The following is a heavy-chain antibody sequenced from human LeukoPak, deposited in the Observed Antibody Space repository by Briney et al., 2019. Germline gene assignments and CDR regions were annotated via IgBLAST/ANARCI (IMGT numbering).Heavy chain of an antibody. CDR3: ARGVAAAVGGYYFDY. CDR1: GFTFSSYW. J-gene: IGHJ4*02. D-gene: IGHD3-16*01. Sequence: GGSLRLSCAVSGFTFSSYWMSWVRQAPGKGLEWVANIKQDGSEKYYVDSVKGRFTISRDNAKNSLYLQMNSLRAEDTAVYYCARGVAAAVGGYYFDYWGQGTLVTVSS. CDR2: IKQDGSEK. V-gene: IGHV3-7*02.